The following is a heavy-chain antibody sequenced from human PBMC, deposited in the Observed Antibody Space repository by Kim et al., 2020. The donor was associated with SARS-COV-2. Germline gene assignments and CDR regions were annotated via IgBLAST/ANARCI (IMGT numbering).Heavy chain of an antibody. Sequence: GGSLRLSCAASGFTFSDYYMSWIRQAPGKGLEWVSYISSSGSTIYYADSVKGRFTISRDNAKNSLYLQMNSLRAEDTAVYYCASQASSGYYYGDDAFDIWGPGTMVTVSS. CDR2: ISSSGSTI. D-gene: IGHD3-22*01. CDR3: ASQASSGYYYGDDAFDI. CDR1: GFTFSDYY. V-gene: IGHV3-11*04. J-gene: IGHJ3*02.